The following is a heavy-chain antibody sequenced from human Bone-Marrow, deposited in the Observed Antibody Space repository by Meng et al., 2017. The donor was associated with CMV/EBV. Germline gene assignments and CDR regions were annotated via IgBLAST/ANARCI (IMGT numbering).Heavy chain of an antibody. J-gene: IGHJ4*02. CDR1: GFTFSSYA. D-gene: IGHD3-22*01. CDR3: AVVYDSSGYQGSGSSHY. V-gene: IGHV3-30-3*01. CDR2: ISYDGSNK. Sequence: GESLKISCAASGFTFSSYAMHWVRQAPGKGLEWVAVISYDGSNKYYADSVKGRFTISRDNAKNSLYLQMNSLRAEDTAVYYCAVVYDSSGYQGSGSSHYWGQGTLVTVSS.